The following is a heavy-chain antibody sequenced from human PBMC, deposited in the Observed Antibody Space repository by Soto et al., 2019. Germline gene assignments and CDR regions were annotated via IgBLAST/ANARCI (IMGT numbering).Heavy chain of an antibody. CDR3: ARDRGASYDYGNDV. Sequence: SSETLSLTCTVSGGPISSYYWSWIRQAAGKGLEWVGRIYTSGSTTYNPSLKSRVTMSVDTAKNQLSLKLSSVTAADTAVYYCARDRGASYDYGNDVWGQGTPVTVSS. J-gene: IGHJ6*02. CDR2: IYTSGST. CDR1: GGPISSYY. V-gene: IGHV4-4*07.